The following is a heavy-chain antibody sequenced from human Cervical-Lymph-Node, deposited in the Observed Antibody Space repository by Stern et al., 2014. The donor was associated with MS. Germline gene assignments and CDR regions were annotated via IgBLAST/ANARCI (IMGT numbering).Heavy chain of an antibody. CDR3: VRSKGYCSSTSCLGNWFDP. CDR1: GYSFSTYW. D-gene: IGHD2-2*01. CDR2: IYPGDSDT. Sequence: EVQLVESGAEVKKPGESLKISCKGSGYSFSTYWIGWVRQMPGKGLEWMGIIYPGDSDTRYSPSFQGQVTISADKSINTAYLQWSSLKASDTAMYYCVRSKGYCSSTSCLGNWFDPWGQGTLVTVSS. J-gene: IGHJ5*02. V-gene: IGHV5-51*01.